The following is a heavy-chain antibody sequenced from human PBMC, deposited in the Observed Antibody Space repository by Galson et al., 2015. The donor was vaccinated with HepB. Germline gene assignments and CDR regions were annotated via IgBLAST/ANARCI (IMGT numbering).Heavy chain of an antibody. J-gene: IGHJ4*02. Sequence: SLRLSCAASGFTVSSSYMSWVRQAPGKGLEWVSVIYSGGNTYYADSVKGRFTISRDNSKNTLYLQINSLRAEDTAVYCCARELIAGVIAAGGQGTLVTVSS. CDR3: ARELIAGVIAA. CDR1: GFTVSSSY. CDR2: IYSGGNT. V-gene: IGHV3-53*01. D-gene: IGHD6-13*01.